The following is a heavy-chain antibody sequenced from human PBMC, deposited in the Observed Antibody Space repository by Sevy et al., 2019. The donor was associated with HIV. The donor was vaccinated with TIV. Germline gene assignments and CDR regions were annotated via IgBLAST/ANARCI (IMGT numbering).Heavy chain of an antibody. Sequence: GGSLRLSCAVSGFSFDSYGMTWVRRAPGKGLEWVSELSGSGSRTYYADSVKGRFIISRDNSKNTLDLQMNSLRSEDTAIYYCAEGGGGHYDPDEIGYYFYYYNMDVWGKGTTVTVSS. D-gene: IGHD3-22*01. V-gene: IGHV3-23*01. CDR3: AEGGGGHYDPDEIGYYFYYYNMDV. CDR1: GFSFDSYG. CDR2: LSGSGSRT. J-gene: IGHJ6*03.